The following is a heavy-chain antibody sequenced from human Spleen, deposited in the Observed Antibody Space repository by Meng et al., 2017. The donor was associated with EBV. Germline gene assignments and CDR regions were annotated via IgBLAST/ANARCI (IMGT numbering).Heavy chain of an antibody. V-gene: IGHV1-69*17. J-gene: IGHJ4*02. D-gene: IGHD1-1*01. CDR1: GGTFGSYG. Sequence: QVQLVQAGAEVKKPGSSVKGSCRASGGTFGSYGITWIRQAPGQGLEWMGGIIPMYGVLNSAQKFQDRVTITADKSTSTAYLELSSLTFEDTAVYYCARGTADKTYYFDYWGQGTLVTVSS. CDR2: IIPMYGVL. CDR3: ARGTADKTYYFDY.